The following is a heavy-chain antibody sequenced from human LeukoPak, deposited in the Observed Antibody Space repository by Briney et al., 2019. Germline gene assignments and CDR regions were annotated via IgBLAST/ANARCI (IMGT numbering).Heavy chain of an antibody. D-gene: IGHD3-10*01. CDR3: AGWFGELLSLFTY. CDR2: IYHRAST. V-gene: IGHV4-38-2*01. CDR1: SYSISSGYY. Sequence: SETLSLTCAVSSYSISSGYYWGWTRQHPRKWLEWIGRIYHRASTYYNPSLKSRVTISVDTSKNQFSLKLSSVTAAHTAVYYCAGWFGELLSLFTYWGQGTLVTVSS. J-gene: IGHJ4*02.